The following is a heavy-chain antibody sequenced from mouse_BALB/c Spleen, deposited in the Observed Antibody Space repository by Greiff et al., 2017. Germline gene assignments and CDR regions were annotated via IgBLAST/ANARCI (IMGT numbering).Heavy chain of an antibody. J-gene: IGHJ4*01. Sequence: VQLQQSGPELVKPGASVKMSCKASGYTFTSYYIHWVKQRPGQGLEWIGWIYPGDGSTKYNEKFKGKTTLTADKSSSTAYMLLSSLTSEDSAIYFCARPGGNWGYAMDYWGQGTSVTVSS. V-gene: IGHV1S56*01. CDR2: IYPGDGST. D-gene: IGHD4-1*01. CDR3: ARPGGNWGYAMDY. CDR1: GYTFTSYY.